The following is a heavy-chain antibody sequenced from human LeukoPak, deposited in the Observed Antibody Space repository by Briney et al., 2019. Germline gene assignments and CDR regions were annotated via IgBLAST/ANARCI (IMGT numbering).Heavy chain of an antibody. V-gene: IGHV4-39*07. Sequence: PSETLSLTCTVSGGSISSSSYYWGWIRQPPGKGLEWIGSIYYSGSTYYNPSLKSRVTISVDTSKNQFSLKLSSVTAADTAVYYCARDRLWFGELSDYYYMNVWGKGTTVTISS. CDR1: GGSISSSSYY. CDR3: ARDRLWFGELSDYYYMNV. J-gene: IGHJ6*03. CDR2: IYYSGST. D-gene: IGHD3-10*01.